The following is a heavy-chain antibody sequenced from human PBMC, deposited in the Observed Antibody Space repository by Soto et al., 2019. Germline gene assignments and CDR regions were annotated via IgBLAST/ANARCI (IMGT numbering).Heavy chain of an antibody. CDR1: CYTFISNG. V-gene: IGHV1-18*01. CDR2: ISPYSSYT. CDR3: ARNTSAAAGTFDP. J-gene: IGHJ5*02. Sequence: QVQLVQSGAEVKKPGASVKVSCKASCYTFISNGISWVRQAPRQGLEWMGWISPYSSYTNYAQKFQGRVTMSTDTSTSTAYLELKSLKSDDTAVYYCARNTSAAAGTFDPWGQGTLVTVSS. D-gene: IGHD6-13*01.